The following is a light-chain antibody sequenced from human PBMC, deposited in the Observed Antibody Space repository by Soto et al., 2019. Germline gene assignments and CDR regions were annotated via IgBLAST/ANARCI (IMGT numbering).Light chain of an antibody. CDR3: QQTYSTPYT. V-gene: IGKV1-39*01. CDR1: QRITTY. J-gene: IGKJ2*01. Sequence: IQMTQSPSSLSASVGDRVTITCRASQRITTYVNWYQQKPGEAPKLLISTSGTLQRGVPSRFSGSGSGTDFTLTITALRSEDFATYFCQQTYSTPYTFGQGTKLEIK. CDR2: TSG.